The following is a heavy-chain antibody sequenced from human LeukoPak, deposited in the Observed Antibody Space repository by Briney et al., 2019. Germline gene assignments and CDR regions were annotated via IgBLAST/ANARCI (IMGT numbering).Heavy chain of an antibody. V-gene: IGHV3-11*04. J-gene: IGHJ4*02. CDR3: ARKAVAFDY. D-gene: IGHD6-19*01. CDR1: GFTFSDYY. Sequence: GGSLRLSCAASGFTFSDYYMSWIRQAPGKGLERVSYISNSGSTIDYADSVRGRFTISRDNAKNSLYLQMNSLRAEDTAVYYCARKAVAFDYWGQGTLVTVSS. CDR2: ISNSGSTI.